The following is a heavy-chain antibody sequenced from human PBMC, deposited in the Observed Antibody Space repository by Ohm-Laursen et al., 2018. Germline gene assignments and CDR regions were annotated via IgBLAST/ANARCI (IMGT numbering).Heavy chain of an antibody. CDR1: GFSFSTSGVG. CDR2: IYWDNDK. V-gene: IGHV2-5*02. J-gene: IGHJ4*02. Sequence: TQTLTLTCTFSGFSFSTSGVGVGWIRQSPGKALEWLALIYWDNDKRYNPSLESRLTITKDTSKNQVVLAMTNMDPVDTGTYYCAHSRTTDFDYWGQGTLVTVSS. D-gene: IGHD2/OR15-2a*01. CDR3: AHSRTTDFDY.